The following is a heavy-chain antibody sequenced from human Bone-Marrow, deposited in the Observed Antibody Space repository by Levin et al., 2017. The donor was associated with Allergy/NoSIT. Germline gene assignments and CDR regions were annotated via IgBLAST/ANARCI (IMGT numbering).Heavy chain of an antibody. J-gene: IGHJ2*01. D-gene: IGHD4-23*01. Sequence: GESLKISCAASEFSFNNYWMNWVRQAPGQGLVWVSRIKTDGRATTYADSVKGRFTISRDNAKNTLYLQMKSLRVEDTAVYYCARDGGTVAAHDWYFDLWGRGTLVTVSS. CDR1: EFSFNNYW. CDR2: IKTDGRAT. CDR3: ARDGGTVAAHDWYFDL. V-gene: IGHV3-74*01.